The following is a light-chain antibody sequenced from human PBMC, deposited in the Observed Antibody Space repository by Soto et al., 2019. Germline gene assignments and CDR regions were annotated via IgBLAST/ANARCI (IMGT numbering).Light chain of an antibody. Sequence: ALQLTQSPSSLSASVGDRVTITCRASQGISSALPWYQQKPGKAPKLLIYDASSLESGVPSRFSGSGSGTDFTLTISSLQPEDFATYYCQQFNSYPHGYTFGQGTKLEIK. CDR3: QQFNSYPHGYT. V-gene: IGKV1-13*02. J-gene: IGKJ2*01. CDR2: DAS. CDR1: QGISSA.